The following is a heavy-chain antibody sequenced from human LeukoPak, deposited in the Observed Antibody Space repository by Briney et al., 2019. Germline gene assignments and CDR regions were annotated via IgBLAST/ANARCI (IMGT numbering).Heavy chain of an antibody. V-gene: IGHV4-59*01. J-gene: IGHJ4*02. CDR1: GGSISSYY. CDR3: ARADYGGTLDY. CDR2: IYYSGST. Sequence: SETLSLTCTVSGGSISSYYWSWIRQPPGKGLEWIGYIYYSGSTNYNPSLKSRVTVSVDTSKNQFSLKLSSVTAADTAVYYCARADYGGTLDYWGQGTLVTVSS. D-gene: IGHD4-23*01.